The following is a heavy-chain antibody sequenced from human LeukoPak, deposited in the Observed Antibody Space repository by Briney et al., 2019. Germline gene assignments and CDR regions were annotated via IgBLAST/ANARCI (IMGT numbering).Heavy chain of an antibody. J-gene: IGHJ4*02. CDR2: ISASGAST. Sequence: PGGSLRLSCAASGFTFSSYAVSWVRQAPGKGLEWASTISASGASTYYADSVKGRFTISRDNSKNTLYLQMNSLRGEDTAVYYCAARGGYCVSASCYADYWGQGTLVTVSS. CDR3: AARGGYCVSASCYADY. CDR1: GFTFSSYA. V-gene: IGHV3-23*01. D-gene: IGHD2-2*01.